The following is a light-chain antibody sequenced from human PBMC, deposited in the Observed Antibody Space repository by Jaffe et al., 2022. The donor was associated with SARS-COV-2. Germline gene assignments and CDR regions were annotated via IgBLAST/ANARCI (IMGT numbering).Light chain of an antibody. V-gene: IGKV4-1*01. CDR3: QQYSSSPHT. J-gene: IGKJ4*01. Sequence: DIVMTQSPDSLAVSLGERAAINCKSSQSVLYSSDGRNSLAWFQQKPGQPPKLLIYWASTRESGVPDRFSGSGSGTDFTLTISSLQAEDVAVYYCQQYSSSPHTFGGGTKVEIK. CDR1: QSVLYSSDGRNS. CDR2: WAS.